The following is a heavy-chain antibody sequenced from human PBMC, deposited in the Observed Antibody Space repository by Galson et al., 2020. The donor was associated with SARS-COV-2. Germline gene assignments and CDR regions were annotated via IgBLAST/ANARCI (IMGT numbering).Heavy chain of an antibody. CDR2: IYYSGST. J-gene: IGHJ6*02. D-gene: IGHD4-17*01. V-gene: IGHV4-39*07. CDR3: ATESTTVTTFYYYGMDV. CDR1: GGSISSSSYY. Sequence: SETLSLTCTVSGGSISSSSYYWDWIRQPPGKGLEWIGSIYYSGSTYYNPSLKSRVTISVDTSKNQFSLKLSSVTAADTAVYYCATESTTVTTFYYYGMDVWGQGTTVTVSS.